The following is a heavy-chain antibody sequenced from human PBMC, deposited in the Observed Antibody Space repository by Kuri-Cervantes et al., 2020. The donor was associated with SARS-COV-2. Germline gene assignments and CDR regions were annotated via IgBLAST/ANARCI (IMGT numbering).Heavy chain of an antibody. V-gene: IGHV4-4*07. CDR3: AKDRYFDGRGGYYELGY. CDR1: GAPFSDSY. Sequence: SETLSLTCAVSGAPFSDSYWSWIRQPPGKGLAWIGRIHPSGSTNYNSSLESRVTISIDTSKKQFSLNLSAVTAADTAIYYCAKDRYFDGRGGYYELGYWGQGVLVTVSS. CDR2: IHPSGST. D-gene: IGHD1-26*01. J-gene: IGHJ4*02.